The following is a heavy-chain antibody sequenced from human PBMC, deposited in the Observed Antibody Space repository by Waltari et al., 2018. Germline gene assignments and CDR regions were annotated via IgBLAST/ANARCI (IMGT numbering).Heavy chain of an antibody. D-gene: IGHD6-13*01. J-gene: IGHJ4*02. CDR1: GFTFSGST. CDR3: TGGAVTGTDF. CDR2: IRSKPNNYAT. V-gene: IGHV3-73*01. Sequence: EVQVVESGGGLVQPGGCLKLSCATSGFTFSGSTIHWFRQTSGKGLEWIGRIRSKPNNYATRYTASVEGRFTISRDDSENTAYLQMSSLMTEDTAVYYCTGGAVTGTDFWGQGTLVTVSS.